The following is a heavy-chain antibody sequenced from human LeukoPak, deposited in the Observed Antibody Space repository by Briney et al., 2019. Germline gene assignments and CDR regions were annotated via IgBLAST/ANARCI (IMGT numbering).Heavy chain of an antibody. D-gene: IGHD4-17*01. CDR3: ARDTTVTQNFDY. V-gene: IGHV3-21*01. Sequence: GGSLRLSCAGSGFTFSSYSMNWVRQAPGKGLGWVSSISSSSSYIYYADSVKGRFTISRDNAKNSLYLQMNSLRAEDTAVYYCARDTTVTQNFDYWGQGTLVTVSS. CDR2: ISSSSSYI. J-gene: IGHJ4*02. CDR1: GFTFSSYS.